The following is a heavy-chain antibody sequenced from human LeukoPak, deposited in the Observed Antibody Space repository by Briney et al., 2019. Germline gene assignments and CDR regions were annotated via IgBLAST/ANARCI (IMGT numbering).Heavy chain of an antibody. J-gene: IGHJ4*02. V-gene: IGHV3-30*02. CDR1: GFTFSHFG. CDR3: AKSRGEQLYFRDFDY. D-gene: IGHD1/OR15-1a*01. Sequence: PGGSLRLSCAASGFTFSHFGMHWVRQAPGKGLQWVAFIRYDGTNKFYADSVKGRFTMSRDDPKNTLYLQMNSLSAEDTAVYYCAKSRGEQLYFRDFDYWGQGTLVTVAS. CDR2: IRYDGTNK.